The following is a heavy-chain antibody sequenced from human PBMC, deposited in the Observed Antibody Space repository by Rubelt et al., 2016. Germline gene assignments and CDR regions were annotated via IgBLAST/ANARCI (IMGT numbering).Heavy chain of an antibody. D-gene: IGHD3-22*01. J-gene: IGHJ4*02. CDR1: GYTFTSYG. V-gene: IGHV1-18*01. CDR2: ISAYNGNT. CDR3: ARDDSPYYYDSSGYYDY. Sequence: QVQLVQSGAEARKPGASVKVSCKASGYTFTSYGISWVRQAPGQGLEWMGWISAYNGNTNYAQKLQGRVTMTTDTSTSTAYMELRSLRSDDTAVYYCARDDSPYYYDSSGYYDYWGQGTLVTVSS.